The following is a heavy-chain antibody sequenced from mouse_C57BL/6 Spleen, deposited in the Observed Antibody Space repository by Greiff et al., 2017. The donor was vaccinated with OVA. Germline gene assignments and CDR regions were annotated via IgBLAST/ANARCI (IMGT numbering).Heavy chain of an antibody. CDR3: AREDYYYSSSYGWYFDV. Sequence: QVQLQQSGAELVKPGASVKLSCKASGYTFTSYWMYWVKQRPGQGLEWIGMIHANSGSTNYNEKLKRKVTMTVDKSSSTAYMQLNNLTSEYSAVYYCAREDYYYSSSYGWYFDVWGTGTTVTVSS. CDR1: GYTFTSYW. V-gene: IGHV1-64*01. CDR2: IHANSGST. D-gene: IGHD1-1*01. J-gene: IGHJ1*03.